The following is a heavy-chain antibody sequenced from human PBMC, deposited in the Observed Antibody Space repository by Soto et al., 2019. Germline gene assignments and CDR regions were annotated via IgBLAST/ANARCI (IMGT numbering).Heavy chain of an antibody. V-gene: IGHV3-33*01. CDR3: AGDGIGGTAFWGYLEY. J-gene: IGHJ4*02. CDR1: GSIFTGYG. D-gene: IGHD1-1*01. Sequence: QVHLVESGGGVAQPGRSLRLSCAASGSIFTGYGMNWVRQAPGKGLEWVAVIWFDGSNKYYADSVKGRFTTSRDNSKNVFYLQMNSLRVEDTAVYYCAGDGIGGTAFWGYLEYWGKGTLVTVS. CDR2: IWFDGSNK.